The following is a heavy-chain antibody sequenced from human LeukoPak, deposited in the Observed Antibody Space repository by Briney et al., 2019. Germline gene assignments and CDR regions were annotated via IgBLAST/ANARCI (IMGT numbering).Heavy chain of an antibody. Sequence: GGSLRLSCAASGFTFSTFAMIWVRQPPGKGLEWVSSIFPSGGEIHYADSVRGRFTISRDNSKSTLSLQMNSLRAEDTAVYYCAKDRLVVVPAAMSWFDPWGQGTLVTVSS. CDR1: GFTFSTFA. J-gene: IGHJ5*02. D-gene: IGHD2-2*01. CDR2: IFPSGGEI. V-gene: IGHV3-23*01. CDR3: AKDRLVVVPAAMSWFDP.